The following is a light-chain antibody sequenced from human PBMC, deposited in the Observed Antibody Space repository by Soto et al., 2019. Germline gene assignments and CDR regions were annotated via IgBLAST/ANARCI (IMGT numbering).Light chain of an antibody. Sequence: ETVLTQSPGTLSLSPGERVTLSCRASQSVCNRCLAWYQQKPGQSPRLLIYGASTRATGIPDRFSGRGSGTDFTLTISRLEPEDCAVYYCQHYGTPPWTFGQGTKVGIK. J-gene: IGKJ1*01. CDR1: QSVCNRC. CDR2: GAS. V-gene: IGKV3-20*01. CDR3: QHYGTPPWT.